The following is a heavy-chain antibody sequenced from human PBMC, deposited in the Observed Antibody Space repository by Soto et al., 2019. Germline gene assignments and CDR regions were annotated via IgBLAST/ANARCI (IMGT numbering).Heavy chain of an antibody. Sequence: PSETLSLTCAVYGGSFSGYYWSWIRQPPGKGLEWIGEINHSGSTNYNPSLKSRVTISVDTSKNQFSLKLSSVTAADTAVYYCARGNPRESYDFWSGYYAYYYYYYMDVWGKGTTVTVSS. CDR2: INHSGST. D-gene: IGHD3-3*01. CDR3: ARGNPRESYDFWSGYYAYYYYYYMDV. V-gene: IGHV4-34*01. CDR1: GGSFSGYY. J-gene: IGHJ6*03.